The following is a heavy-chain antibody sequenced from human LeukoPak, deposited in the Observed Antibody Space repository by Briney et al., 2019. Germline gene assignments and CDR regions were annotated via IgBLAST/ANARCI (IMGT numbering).Heavy chain of an antibody. V-gene: IGHV3-48*04. CDR2: IVSGSKTR. D-gene: IGHD2-2*01. CDR1: GFTFSSYA. Sequence: PGGSLRLSCAASGFTFSSYAMNWVRQAPGKGLEWVSYIVSGSKTRYYADSVRGRFTISRDNARNSLYLQMNSLRAEDTAVYYCARGGIVVVPAASYYFDYWGQGTLVTVSS. J-gene: IGHJ4*02. CDR3: ARGGIVVVPAASYYFDY.